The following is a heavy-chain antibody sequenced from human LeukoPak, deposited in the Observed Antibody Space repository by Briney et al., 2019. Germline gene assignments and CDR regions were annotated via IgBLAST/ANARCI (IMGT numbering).Heavy chain of an antibody. CDR2: IKQDGSEK. D-gene: IGHD6-19*01. V-gene: IGHV3-7*01. CDR1: GFTFSSYW. Sequence: GGSLRLSCAASGFTFSSYWMSWVRQAPGKGLEWVANIKQDGSEKYYVDSVKGRFTISRDNAKNSLYLQMNSLRAEDTAVYYCARDNGGPYSSGWYGGYYYYYMDVWGKGTTVTVSS. CDR3: ARDNGGPYSSGWYGGYYYYYMDV. J-gene: IGHJ6*03.